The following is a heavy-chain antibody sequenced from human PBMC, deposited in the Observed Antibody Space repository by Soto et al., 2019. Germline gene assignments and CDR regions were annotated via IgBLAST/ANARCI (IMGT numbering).Heavy chain of an antibody. J-gene: IGHJ4*02. CDR1: GFTFSTYT. CDR3: AREQQLLFVDY. CDR2: LSNNGINT. D-gene: IGHD6-13*01. Sequence: GGSLRLSCAASGFTFSTYTMYWVRQAPGKGLEWVAGLSNNGINTDYADSVKGRFTISRDNSMHTLHLQMNSLRAEDTAVYFCAREQQLLFVDYWGQGTLVTVSS. V-gene: IGHV3-30-3*01.